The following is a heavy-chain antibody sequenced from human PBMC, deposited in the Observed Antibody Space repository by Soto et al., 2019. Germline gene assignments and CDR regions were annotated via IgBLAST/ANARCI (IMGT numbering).Heavy chain of an antibody. CDR3: ARDQRFSQFDY. CDR1: GFTFSSYW. V-gene: IGHV3-74*01. J-gene: IGHJ4*02. D-gene: IGHD3-3*01. Sequence: PGGSLRLSCAASGFTFSSYWMYWVRQAPGKGLVWVSRTNSDGSDTSYADSVKGRFTISRDNAKNTLYLQMNSLRAEDTAVYYCARDQRFSQFDYWGQGILVTVPQ. CDR2: TNSDGSDT.